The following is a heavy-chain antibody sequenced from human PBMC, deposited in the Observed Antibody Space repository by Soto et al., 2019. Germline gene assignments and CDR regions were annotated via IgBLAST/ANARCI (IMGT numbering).Heavy chain of an antibody. D-gene: IGHD3-3*01. CDR1: GYTFTSYY. Sequence: ASVKVSCKASGYTFTSYYMHWVRQAPGQGLEWMGIINPSGGSTSYAQKFQGRVTMTRDTSTSTVYMELSSLRSEDTAVYYCAREGSYEYDFCSEYEFDDWGQGSLVPVAS. J-gene: IGHJ4*02. V-gene: IGHV1-46*01. CDR3: AREGSYEYDFCSEYEFDD. CDR2: INPSGGST.